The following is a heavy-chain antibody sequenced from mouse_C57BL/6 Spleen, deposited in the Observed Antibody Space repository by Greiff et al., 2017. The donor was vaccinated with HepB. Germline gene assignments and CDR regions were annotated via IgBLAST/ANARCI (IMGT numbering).Heavy chain of an antibody. CDR3: ARLYYTAYYAMDY. CDR2: ISSGSSTI. J-gene: IGHJ4*01. Sequence: EVKVVESGGGLVKPGGSLKLSCAASGFTFSDYGMHWVRQAPEKGLEWVAYISSGSSTIYYADTVKGRFTISRDNAKNTLFLQMTSLRSEDTAMYYCARLYYTAYYAMDYWGQGTSVTVSS. D-gene: IGHD2-1*01. CDR1: GFTFSDYG. V-gene: IGHV5-17*01.